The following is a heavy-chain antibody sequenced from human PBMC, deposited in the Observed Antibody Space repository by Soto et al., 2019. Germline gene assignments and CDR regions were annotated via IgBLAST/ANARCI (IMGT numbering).Heavy chain of an antibody. CDR1: GFTFSNAW. CDR3: TTDSYSTIIIVRFDY. J-gene: IGHJ4*01. Sequence: PGGSLRLSCAASGFTFSNAWINWVRQAPGKGLEWVGRIKSKTDGGTTDLAEPVKGRFAISRDDSNNMVYLQMSSLKIEDTAVYYCTTDSYSTIIIVRFDYWGHGTLVTVSS. D-gene: IGHD3-22*01. V-gene: IGHV3-15*07. CDR2: IKSKTDGGTT.